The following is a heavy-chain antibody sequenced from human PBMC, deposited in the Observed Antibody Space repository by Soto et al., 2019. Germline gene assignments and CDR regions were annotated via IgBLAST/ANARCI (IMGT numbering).Heavy chain of an antibody. J-gene: IGHJ1*01. CDR1: GFTFSNYG. CDR3: ARPVVIEAAGTNFQH. CDR2: ISYDGSNK. Sequence: QLQLVESGGGVVQPGRSLRLSCEASGFTFSNYGMHWVRQAPGKGLEWVALISYDGSNKYYADSVKGRFTISRDNSKNTLYLQMNSLRAEDTAVYYCARPVVIEAAGTNFQHWGQGTLVTVSS. D-gene: IGHD6-13*01. V-gene: IGHV3-30*03.